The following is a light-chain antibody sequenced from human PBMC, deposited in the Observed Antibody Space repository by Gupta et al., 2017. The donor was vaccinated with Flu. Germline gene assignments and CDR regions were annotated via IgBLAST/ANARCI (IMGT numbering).Light chain of an antibody. Sequence: QQKPGKAPRLLIYKASTLESGVPSRFSGTGSGAEFSLTISSLQPDECATYYCQQYSEYFHTFLPTFGQGTKLEIK. CDR3: QQYSEYFHTFLPT. V-gene: IGKV1-5*03. J-gene: IGKJ2*01. CDR2: KAS.